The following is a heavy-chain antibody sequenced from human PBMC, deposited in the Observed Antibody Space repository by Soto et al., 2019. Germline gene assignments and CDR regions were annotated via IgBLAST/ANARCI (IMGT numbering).Heavy chain of an antibody. D-gene: IGHD1-7*01. CDR3: AGTTSHYWYYMDV. CDR2: TYYRSRWYN. CDR1: GDSVSSNNAA. Sequence: SQTLSLTCAISGDSVSSNNAAWNWIRQSPSRGLEWLGRTYYRSRWYNDYAVSVKSRITVNPDTSKDQFSLQLTSVTPEDTAVYYCAGTTSHYWYYMDVWGKGTTVTVSS. J-gene: IGHJ6*03. V-gene: IGHV6-1*01.